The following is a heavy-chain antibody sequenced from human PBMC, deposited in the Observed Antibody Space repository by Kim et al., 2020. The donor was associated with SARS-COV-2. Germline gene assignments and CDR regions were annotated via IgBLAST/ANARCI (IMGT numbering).Heavy chain of an antibody. D-gene: IGHD5-18*01. CDR3: ARCGYSYGWGTYYMDV. CDR2: IDWDDDK. CDR1: GFSLSTSGMC. Sequence: SGPTLVKPTQTLTLTCTFSGFSLSTSGMCVSWIRQPPGKALEWLARIDWDDDKYYSTSLKTRLTISKDTSKNQVVLTMTNMDPVDTATYYCARCGYSYGWGTYYMDVWGNGTTVTVSS. V-gene: IGHV2-70*11. J-gene: IGHJ6*03.